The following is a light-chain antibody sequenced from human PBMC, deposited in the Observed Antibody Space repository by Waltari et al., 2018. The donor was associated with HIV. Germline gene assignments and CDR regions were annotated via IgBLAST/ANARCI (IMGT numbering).Light chain of an antibody. V-gene: IGLV1-47*01. CDR3: ASWDDSLGGYWI. J-gene: IGLJ2*01. Sequence: GPISCSGGTSNIGSNYVYWYQHLPGTSPKLLIYMNDQRPSGVPDRISGSKSGTSASLAISGLRSEDEVDYYCASWDDSLGGYWIFGGGTNLTVL. CDR1: TSNIGSNY. CDR2: MND.